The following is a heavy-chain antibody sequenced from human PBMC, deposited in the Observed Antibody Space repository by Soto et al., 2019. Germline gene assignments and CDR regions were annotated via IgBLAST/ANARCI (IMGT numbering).Heavy chain of an antibody. Sequence: PSETLSLTCAVYGGSFSGYYWSWIRQPPGKGLEWIGEINHSGSTNYNPSLKSRVTISVDTSKNQFSLKLSSVTAADTAVYYCASRPLNDPLYYYMDVWGKGTTVTVSS. CDR1: GGSFSGYY. CDR2: INHSGST. D-gene: IGHD2-8*01. J-gene: IGHJ6*03. CDR3: ASRPLNDPLYYYMDV. V-gene: IGHV4-34*01.